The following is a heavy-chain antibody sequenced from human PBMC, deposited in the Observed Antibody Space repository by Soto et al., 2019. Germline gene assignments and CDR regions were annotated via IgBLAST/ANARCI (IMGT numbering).Heavy chain of an antibody. CDR3: ARALDYDFWGGRNWFDP. D-gene: IGHD3-3*01. J-gene: IGHJ5*02. Sequence: QVQLQQSGPGLLKPSETLSLTCSVSGGSITDNYWTWIRQSPGKGLEWVGYIYYTGITNYKPSLKRGVAISLNRSKNQFSLKLDSVTAADTAVYYCARALDYDFWGGRNWFDPWGQGTLVTVSS. CDR1: GGSITDNY. CDR2: IYYTGIT. V-gene: IGHV4-59*01.